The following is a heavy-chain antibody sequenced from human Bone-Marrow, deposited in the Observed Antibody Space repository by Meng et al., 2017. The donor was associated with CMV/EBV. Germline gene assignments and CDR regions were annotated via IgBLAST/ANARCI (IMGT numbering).Heavy chain of an antibody. J-gene: IGHJ3*01. CDR1: GFTFSNYD. CDR2: IDISDDT. CDR3: ARGRLYDYSSGYSHHDAFDL. V-gene: IGHV3-13*01. D-gene: IGHD3-3*01. Sequence: GGSLKISCAASGFTFSNYDMHWVRQAPGKGLEWVSSIDISDDTYYLGAVKGRFTISRENAKSSLFLQMNSMIAGDTAVYYCARGRLYDYSSGYSHHDAFDLWGQGTTVTVSS.